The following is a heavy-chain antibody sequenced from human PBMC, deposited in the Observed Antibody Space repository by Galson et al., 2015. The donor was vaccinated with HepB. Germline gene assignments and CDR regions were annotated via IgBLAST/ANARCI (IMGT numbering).Heavy chain of an antibody. CDR2: IYYSGST. Sequence: SEPLSLTCTVSGGSISSYYWSWIRQPPGKGLEWIGYIYYSGSTNYNPSLKSRVTISVDTSKNQFSLKLSSVTAADTAVYYCARSPGGTIDYWGQGTLVTVSS. CDR3: ARSPGGTIDY. D-gene: IGHD4-23*01. CDR1: GGSISSYY. J-gene: IGHJ4*02. V-gene: IGHV4-59*08.